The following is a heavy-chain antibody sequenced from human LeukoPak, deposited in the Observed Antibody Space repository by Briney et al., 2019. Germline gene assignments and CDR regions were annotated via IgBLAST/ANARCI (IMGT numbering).Heavy chain of an antibody. V-gene: IGHV3-53*04. Sequence: GGSLRPSCAASGFTVSSNYMTWVRQAPGKGLEWVSVIYSDDTTYHADSVKGRFTISRHNSKNTLYLQMNSLRAEDTAVYYCARALYDSSGYYIYSWGQGTLVTVSS. J-gene: IGHJ4*02. CDR3: ARALYDSSGYYIYS. CDR2: IYSDDTT. CDR1: GFTVSSNY. D-gene: IGHD3-22*01.